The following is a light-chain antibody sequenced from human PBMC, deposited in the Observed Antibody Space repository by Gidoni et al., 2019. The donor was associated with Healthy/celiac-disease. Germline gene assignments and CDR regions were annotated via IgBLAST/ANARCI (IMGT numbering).Light chain of an antibody. J-gene: IGLJ3*02. CDR1: SSNIGSNT. CDR3: AAWDDSLNGWV. Sequence: QSVLTQPPSASGTPGQRVPIPCSGISSNIGSNTVNWYQHLPGTAPKLLIYSNNQRPSGVPDRFSGSKSGTAASLAISGLQSEDEADYYCAAWDDSLNGWVFGGGTKLTVL. CDR2: SNN. V-gene: IGLV1-44*01.